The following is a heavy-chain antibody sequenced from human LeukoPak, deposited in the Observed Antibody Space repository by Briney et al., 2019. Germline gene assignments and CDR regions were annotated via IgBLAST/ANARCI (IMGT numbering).Heavy chain of an antibody. CDR3: ARLSSGYDYDDAFDV. CDR2: ISSNGGST. D-gene: IGHD5-12*01. CDR1: GFTFSSYA. J-gene: IGHJ3*01. Sequence: GGSLRLSCAASGFTFSSYAMHWVRRAPGKGLEYVSAISSNGGSTYYANSVKGRFTISRDNSKNTLYLQMGSLRAEDMAVYYCARLSSGYDYDDAFDVWGQGTMVTVSS. V-gene: IGHV3-64*01.